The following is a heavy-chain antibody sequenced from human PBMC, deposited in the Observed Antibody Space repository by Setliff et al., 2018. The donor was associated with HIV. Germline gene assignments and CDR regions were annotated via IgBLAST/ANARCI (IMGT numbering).Heavy chain of an antibody. Sequence: PSETLSLTCAVSGGSISSNTYYWGWIRQPPGKGLEWIGSIYYTGSTFSNPSLKSRVTISGDTTRSQFSLKLDSVTAADTALYYCARRSLNSTPDAFGIWGQGTMVTVSS. V-gene: IGHV4-39*01. CDR2: IYYTGST. D-gene: IGHD1-26*01. CDR3: ARRSLNSTPDAFGI. J-gene: IGHJ3*02. CDR1: GGSISSNTYY.